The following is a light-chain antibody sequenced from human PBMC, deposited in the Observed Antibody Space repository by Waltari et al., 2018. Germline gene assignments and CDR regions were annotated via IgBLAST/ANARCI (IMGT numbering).Light chain of an antibody. CDR2: VVS. Sequence: DFQLTQSPSFLSASVGDRVTITCRASQGISRHLAWYQQKPGEAPKHLIYVVSTLQSGVPSRFSGSGFGTEFTLTISSLQPEDSATYYCQKLDNYPPPTFGQGTRLEI. J-gene: IGKJ5*01. V-gene: IGKV1-9*01. CDR1: QGISRH. CDR3: QKLDNYPPPT.